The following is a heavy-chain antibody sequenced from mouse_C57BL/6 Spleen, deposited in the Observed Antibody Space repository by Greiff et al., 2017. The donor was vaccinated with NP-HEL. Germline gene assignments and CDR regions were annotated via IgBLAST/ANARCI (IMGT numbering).Heavy chain of an antibody. CDR3: ARITTDWYFDV. Sequence: QVQLQQPGAELVKPGASVKLSCKASGYTFTSYWMHWVKQRPGQGLEWIGMIHPNSGSTNYNEKFKSKATLTVDKSSSTAYMQLSSLTSEDSAVYYCARITTDWYFDVWGTGTTVTVSS. D-gene: IGHD1-1*01. CDR1: GYTFTSYW. V-gene: IGHV1-64*01. J-gene: IGHJ1*03. CDR2: IHPNSGST.